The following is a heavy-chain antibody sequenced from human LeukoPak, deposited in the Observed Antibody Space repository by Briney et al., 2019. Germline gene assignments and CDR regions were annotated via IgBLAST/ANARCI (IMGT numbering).Heavy chain of an antibody. CDR1: GFSFSNFG. D-gene: IGHD4-11*01. CDR3: AKGSAYSDYYYYGMDV. Sequence: GGSLRLSCVASGFSFSNFGMHWVRQAPGKGLEWVSVISYDGSNTYYADSVKGRFTISRDNSQNTLFLQMISLRTEDTAVYYCAKGSAYSDYYYYGMDVWGQGTTVTVSS. V-gene: IGHV3-30*18. J-gene: IGHJ6*02. CDR2: ISYDGSNT.